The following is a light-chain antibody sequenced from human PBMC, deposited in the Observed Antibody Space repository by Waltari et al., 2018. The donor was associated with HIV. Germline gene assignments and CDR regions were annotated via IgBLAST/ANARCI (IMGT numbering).Light chain of an antibody. CDR2: SND. V-gene: IGLV1-44*01. CDR1: SSNIGSNT. Sequence: QSVLTQPPSASGTPGQRVTISCSGSSSNIGSNTVSWYHQVPGTAPKVLIYSNDDRPSGVPDRFSGSKSGTSASLAISGLQSEDEADYYCATWDDSLNGWVLGGGTKVTVL. J-gene: IGLJ3*02. CDR3: ATWDDSLNGWV.